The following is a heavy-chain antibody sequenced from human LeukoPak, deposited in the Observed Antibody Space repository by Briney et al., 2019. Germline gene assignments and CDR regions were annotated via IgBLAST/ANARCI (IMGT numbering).Heavy chain of an antibody. D-gene: IGHD6-13*01. CDR2: IYYSGST. CDR1: GGSFSSYY. Sequence: SETLSLTCAVYGGSFSSYYWSWIRQPPGKGLEWIGYIYYSGSTNYNPSLKSRVTISVDTSKNQFSLKLSSVTAADTAVYYCARGTKQQLVPFDYWGQGTLVTVPS. CDR3: ARGTKQQLVPFDY. V-gene: IGHV4-59*12. J-gene: IGHJ4*02.